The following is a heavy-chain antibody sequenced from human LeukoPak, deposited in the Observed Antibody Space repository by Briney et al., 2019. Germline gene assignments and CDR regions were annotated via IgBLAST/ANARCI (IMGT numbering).Heavy chain of an antibody. CDR1: GFTFSSYD. CDR3: AKGYGSEHSYYYYYMDV. D-gene: IGHD3-10*01. CDR2: IDSAGDT. V-gene: IGHV3-13*01. J-gene: IGHJ6*03. Sequence: GGSLRLSCAVSGFTFSSYDMHWVRQATGKGLEWVSAIDSAGDTYYPGSVKGRFTISRDNSKNTLYLQMSSLRAEDTAVYYCAKGYGSEHSYYYYYMDVWGKGTTVTISS.